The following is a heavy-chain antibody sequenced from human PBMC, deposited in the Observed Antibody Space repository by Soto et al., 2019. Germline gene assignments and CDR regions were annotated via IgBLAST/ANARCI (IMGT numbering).Heavy chain of an antibody. CDR2: VRNKANSYTT. Sequence: EVQLVESGGGLVEPGGSLRLSCAASGFTFSDHYMDWVRQAPGKGLEWIGRVRNKANSYTTEYAASVRGRFTVSRDDSNNSLYLQMNSLKTEDTAMYYCVRNLASGGTYYFDYWGQGTLVTVSS. CDR1: GFTFSDHY. CDR3: VRNLASGGTYYFDY. D-gene: IGHD2-15*01. J-gene: IGHJ4*02. V-gene: IGHV3-72*01.